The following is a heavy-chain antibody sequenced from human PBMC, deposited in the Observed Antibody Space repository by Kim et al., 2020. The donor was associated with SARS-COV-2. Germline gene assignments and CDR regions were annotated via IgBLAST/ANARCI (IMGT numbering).Heavy chain of an antibody. CDR3: ARDYEAAAALRWFDP. Sequence: PPPKSRVTRSVDTSKNQFSLKLSSVTAADTAVYYCARDYEAAAALRWFDPWGQGTLVTVSS. J-gene: IGHJ5*02. V-gene: IGHV4-4*07. D-gene: IGHD6-13*01.